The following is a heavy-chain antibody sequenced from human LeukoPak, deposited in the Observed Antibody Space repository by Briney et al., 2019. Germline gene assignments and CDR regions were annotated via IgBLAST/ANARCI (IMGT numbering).Heavy chain of an antibody. CDR3: AISDDHAFDY. J-gene: IGHJ4*02. Sequence: GGSLRLSCAASGFTFSSFWMSWLRQAPGKGLERVANIKEDGSDKYYVDSVKGRFTISRDNAKNSLYLQVNSLRAEDTAVYYCAISDDHAFDYWGQGTLVTVSS. CDR2: IKEDGSDK. D-gene: IGHD2-21*01. V-gene: IGHV3-7*01. CDR1: GFTFSSFW.